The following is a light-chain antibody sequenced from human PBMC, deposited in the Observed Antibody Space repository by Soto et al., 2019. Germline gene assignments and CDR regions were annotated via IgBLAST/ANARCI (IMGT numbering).Light chain of an antibody. CDR1: SSDVGAYNY. J-gene: IGLJ3*02. CDR2: EVS. V-gene: IGLV2-14*01. CDR3: SSYTTRSSWV. Sequence: QSALTQPASVSGSPGQSITISCTGTSSDVGAYNYVSWYQQHPGKAPKVMIYEVSNRPSGVSNRFSGSKSGNTASLTISGLQAEDEADYHCSSYTTRSSWVFGGGTKLTVL.